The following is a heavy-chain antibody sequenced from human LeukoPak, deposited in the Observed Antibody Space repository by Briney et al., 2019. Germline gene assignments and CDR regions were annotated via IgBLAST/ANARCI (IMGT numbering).Heavy chain of an antibody. CDR2: ISAYNGNT. CDR3: ARVPSGAYYDFWSGYYTPDY. J-gene: IGHJ4*02. CDR1: GYTFTSYG. D-gene: IGHD3-3*01. V-gene: IGHV1-18*01. Sequence: LGASVKVSCKASGYTFTSYGISWVRQAPGQGLEWMGWISAYNGNTNYAQKLQGRVTMTTDTSTSTAYTELRSLRSDDTAVYYCARVPSGAYYDFWSGYYTPDYWGQGTLVTVSS.